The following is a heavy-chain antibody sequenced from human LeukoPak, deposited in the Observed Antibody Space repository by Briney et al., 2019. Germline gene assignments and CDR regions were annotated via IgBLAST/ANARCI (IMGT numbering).Heavy chain of an antibody. CDR2: ISSSSSYI. Sequence: PGGSLRLPCAASGFTFSSYSMNWVRQAPGKGLEWVSSISSSSSYIYYADSVKGRFTISRDNAKNSLYLQMNSLRAEDTAVYYCARDRSCSSTSCYSGYYYYGMDVWGQGTTVTVSS. V-gene: IGHV3-21*01. J-gene: IGHJ6*02. CDR1: GFTFSSYS. CDR3: ARDRSCSSTSCYSGYYYYGMDV. D-gene: IGHD2-2*02.